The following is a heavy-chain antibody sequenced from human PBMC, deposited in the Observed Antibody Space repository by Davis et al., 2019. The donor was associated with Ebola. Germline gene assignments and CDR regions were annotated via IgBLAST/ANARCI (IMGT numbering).Heavy chain of an antibody. D-gene: IGHD2-15*01. CDR2: ITGSGGTT. CDR1: VITFSSYA. J-gene: IGHJ6*04. CDR3: ARGGISVVVVAATGYYYYGMDV. Sequence: GGSLRLSCADSVITFSSYAMTWVRQAPGKGLEWVSAITGSGGTTYYADSVKGRFTISKDNSKNTLYLQMNSLRAEDTAVYYCARGGISVVVVAATGYYYYGMDVWGKGTTVTVSS. V-gene: IGHV3-23*01.